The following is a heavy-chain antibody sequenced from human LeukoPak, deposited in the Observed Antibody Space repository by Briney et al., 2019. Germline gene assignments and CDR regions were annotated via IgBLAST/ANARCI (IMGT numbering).Heavy chain of an antibody. CDR3: ARDGTPIHSSGWVYIDV. Sequence: GRSLRLSCAASGFTFSSYEMNWVRQAPGKGLEWISYISASGTLTHYADSVEGRFTISRDNAKNSLYLQMNSLRAEDTAVYYCARDGTPIHSSGWVYIDVWGKGTTVTISS. J-gene: IGHJ6*04. D-gene: IGHD6-25*01. V-gene: IGHV3-48*03. CDR2: ISASGTLT. CDR1: GFTFSSYE.